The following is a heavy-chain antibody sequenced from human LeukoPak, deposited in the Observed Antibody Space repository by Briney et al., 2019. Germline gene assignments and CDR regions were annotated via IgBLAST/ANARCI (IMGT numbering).Heavy chain of an antibody. CDR2: IRYDGSNK. Sequence: GGSLRLPCAASGFTFSSYGMHWVRQAPGKGLEWVAFIRYDGSNKYYADSVKGRFTISRDNSKNTLYLQMNSLRAEDTAVYYCAKGIAARRGDYYYMDVWGKGTTVTVSS. D-gene: IGHD6-6*01. CDR3: AKGIAARRGDYYYMDV. CDR1: GFTFSSYG. V-gene: IGHV3-30*02. J-gene: IGHJ6*03.